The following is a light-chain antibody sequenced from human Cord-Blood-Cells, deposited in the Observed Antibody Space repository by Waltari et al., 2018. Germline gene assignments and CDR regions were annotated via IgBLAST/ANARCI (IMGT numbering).Light chain of an antibody. CDR1: GSAVGSYNL. CDR2: EGS. J-gene: IGLJ1*01. CDR3: CSYAGSSTFV. Sequence: QSALTQPASVSGSPGQSLTISCTGTGSAVGSYNLVSWYQQHPGKAPKLMIDEGSKRPSGVSNRFSGSKSGNTASLTISGLQAEDEADYYCCSYAGSSTFVFGTGTKVTVL. V-gene: IGLV2-23*03.